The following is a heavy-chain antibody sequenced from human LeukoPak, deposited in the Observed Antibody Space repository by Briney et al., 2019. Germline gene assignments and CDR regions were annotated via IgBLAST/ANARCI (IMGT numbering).Heavy chain of an antibody. CDR2: IYYSGST. V-gene: IGHV4-61*01. CDR1: GCSISSGYY. CDR3: ATWRYCSGGSCYGNYYMDV. Sequence: PSETLSITCTVSGCSISSGYYWGWIRQPPGKGLEWIGYIYYSGSTNYNPSLKSRVTISIDTSKNQFSLKLSSVTAVDTAVYYCATWRYCSGGSCYGNYYMDVWGKGTTVTVSS. D-gene: IGHD2-15*01. J-gene: IGHJ6*03.